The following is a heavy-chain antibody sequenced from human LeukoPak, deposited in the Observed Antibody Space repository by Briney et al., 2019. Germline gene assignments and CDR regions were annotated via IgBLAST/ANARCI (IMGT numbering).Heavy chain of an antibody. D-gene: IGHD2-21*01. V-gene: IGHV3-23*05. CDR1: GFTFNTYT. CDR2: MYGDGKKT. Sequence: GGSLGLSCAPSGFTFNTYTLTWVRQAPGKGLEWLSSMYGDGKKTFYADSVKGRFTISRDNSRSTLYLQMNGLRVEDTALYYCAKDRVPDSVWTFDMWGQGTMVTV. J-gene: IGHJ3*02. CDR3: AKDRVPDSVWTFDM.